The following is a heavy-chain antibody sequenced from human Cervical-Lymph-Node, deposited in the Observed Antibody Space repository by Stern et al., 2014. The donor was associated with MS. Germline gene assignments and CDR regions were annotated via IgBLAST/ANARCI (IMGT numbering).Heavy chain of an antibody. D-gene: IGHD1-26*01. J-gene: IGHJ4*02. Sequence: QVQLVQSGAEVKEPGASVKVSCTASGNTFTDYNIQWVRQATGPGLEWMGMISPDGGRTAYAPKFRGRVTMTRDKSTATVYMELNSLRSEDTAVYFCARVAPTVGAAYWGQGTLVTVSS. CDR1: GNTFTDYN. V-gene: IGHV1-46*01. CDR3: ARVAPTVGAAY. CDR2: ISPDGGRT.